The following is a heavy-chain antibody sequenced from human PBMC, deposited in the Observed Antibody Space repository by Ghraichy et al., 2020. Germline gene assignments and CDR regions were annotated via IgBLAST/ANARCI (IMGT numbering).Heavy chain of an antibody. J-gene: IGHJ4*02. CDR2: IYGGATT. CDR3: ARGSRKYFFEN. CDR1: EFSVSNNY. D-gene: IGHD1-14*01. Sequence: GSLRLSCAASEFSVSNNYMTWVRQAPGQGLEWVSVIYGGATTYYADAVKGRFTISRDNSINTLYLQMDSLRAEDTAVYYCARGSRKYFFENWGRGALVTVSS. V-gene: IGHV3-53*01.